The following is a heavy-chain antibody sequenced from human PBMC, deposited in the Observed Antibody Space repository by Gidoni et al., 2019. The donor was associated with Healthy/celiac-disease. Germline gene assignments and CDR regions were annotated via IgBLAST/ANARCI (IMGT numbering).Heavy chain of an antibody. CDR2: IWYDGSNK. V-gene: IGHV3-33*01. D-gene: IGHD1-26*01. CDR3: ARSVYSPPSYNNWYFDL. Sequence: QVQLVESGGGVVQPGRSLRLSCAASGFTFSSYGMHWVRQAPGKGLEWVAVIWYDGSNKYYADSVKGRFTISRDNSKNTLYLQMNSLRAEDTAVYYCARSVYSPPSYNNWYFDLWGRGTLVTVSS. CDR1: GFTFSSYG. J-gene: IGHJ2*01.